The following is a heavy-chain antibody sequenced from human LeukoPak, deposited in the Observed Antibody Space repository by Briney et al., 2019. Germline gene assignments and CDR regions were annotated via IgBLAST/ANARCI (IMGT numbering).Heavy chain of an antibody. Sequence: QPGGSLRLSCAASGFTFSSYWMHWVRQAPGKGLVWVARIYTDGRSTSYAGSVEGRFTISRDNAKNMLYLQMNSLRADDTAVYYCARESSSCHDYWGQGTLVTVSS. J-gene: IGHJ4*02. D-gene: IGHD6-13*01. CDR2: IYTDGRST. CDR1: GFTFSSYW. CDR3: ARESSSCHDY. V-gene: IGHV3-74*01.